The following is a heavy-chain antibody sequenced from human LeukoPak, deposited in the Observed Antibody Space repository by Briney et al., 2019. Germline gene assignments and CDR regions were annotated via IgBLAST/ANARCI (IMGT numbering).Heavy chain of an antibody. V-gene: IGHV3-21*01. D-gene: IGHD1-1*01. J-gene: IGHJ4*02. CDR3: ARAIRL. CDR2: ITGISDI. CDR1: GFTFSSYA. Sequence: PGGSLRLSCAASGFTFSSYAMSWVRQAPGKGLEWVSCITGISDIYYADSVKGRFTISRDNAKNSVYLQMNSLRAEDTGIYYCARAIRLWGQGTLVTVSS.